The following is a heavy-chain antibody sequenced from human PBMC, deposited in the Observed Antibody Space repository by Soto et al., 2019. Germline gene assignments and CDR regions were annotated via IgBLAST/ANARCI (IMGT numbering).Heavy chain of an antibody. V-gene: IGHV1-18*01. CDR2: ISAYNGNT. CDR1: GYTFTSYG. J-gene: IGHJ6*02. Sequence: QVQLVQSGAEVKKPGASVKVSCKASGYTFTSYGISWVRQAPGQGLEWMGWISAYNGNTNYAHKLPGRVTMTTEPSTSTAYMERRSLKSGAAAVYYCARGPPDTYYGMDVWGQGTTVTVSS. CDR3: ARGPPDTYYGMDV.